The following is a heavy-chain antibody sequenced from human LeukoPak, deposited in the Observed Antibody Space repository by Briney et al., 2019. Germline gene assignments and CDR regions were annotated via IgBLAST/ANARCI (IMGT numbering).Heavy chain of an antibody. V-gene: IGHV4-59*01. CDR2: IYYSGST. CDR1: GGSISSYY. J-gene: IGHJ5*02. Sequence: SETLSLTCTVSGGSISSYYWSWIRQPPGKGLEWIGYIYYSGSTNYNPSLKSRVTISVDTSKNQFSLRLSSVTAADTAVYYCARDRPYYDSSGYYSGAPFDPWGQGTLVTVSS. D-gene: IGHD3-22*01. CDR3: ARDRPYYDSSGYYSGAPFDP.